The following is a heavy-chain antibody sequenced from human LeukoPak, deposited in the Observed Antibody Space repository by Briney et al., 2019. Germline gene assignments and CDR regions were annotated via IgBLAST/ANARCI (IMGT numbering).Heavy chain of an antibody. J-gene: IGHJ5*02. CDR1: GDSVSSNSAA. D-gene: IGHD3-22*01. CDR2: TYYRSKWYN. CDR3: ARDKVYCYNRSGYYYYHWFDP. Sequence: KDSQTLSLTCAISGDSVSSNSAAWHWIRQSPSRGLEWLGKTYYRSKWYNDYAVSVKSRITINPDTSKNQFSLQLNSVTPEDTAVCYCARDKVYCYNRSGYYYYHWFDPWGQGTLVTVSS. V-gene: IGHV6-1*01.